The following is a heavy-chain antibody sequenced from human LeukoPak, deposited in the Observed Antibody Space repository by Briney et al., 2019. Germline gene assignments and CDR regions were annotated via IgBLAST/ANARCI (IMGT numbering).Heavy chain of an antibody. V-gene: IGHV3-66*01. J-gene: IGHJ4*02. Sequence: GGSLRLSCAGSGFNVSTNYMSWVRQAPGKGLEWVSVIYSGGSTYYTDSVKGRFTISRDNSKNTLYLQMNSLRIEDTAVYYRARSVGGYDLNYWGQGTLVTVSS. CDR1: GFNVSTNY. CDR2: IYSGGST. CDR3: ARSVGGYDLNY. D-gene: IGHD5-12*01.